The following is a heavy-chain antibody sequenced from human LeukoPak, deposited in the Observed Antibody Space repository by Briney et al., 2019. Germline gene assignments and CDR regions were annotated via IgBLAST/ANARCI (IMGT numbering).Heavy chain of an antibody. CDR1: GGSISSYY. CDR3: ARKEWVPYYFDS. CDR2: IYYSGST. J-gene: IGHJ4*02. Sequence: KPSETLSLTCTVSGGSISSYYWSWIRQPPGKGLEWIGYIYYSGSTNYNPSLKSRVTMSVDTSKNQFSLKLSSVTAADTAVYYCARKEWVPYYFDSWGQGVLVTVSS. D-gene: IGHD3-3*01. V-gene: IGHV4-59*12.